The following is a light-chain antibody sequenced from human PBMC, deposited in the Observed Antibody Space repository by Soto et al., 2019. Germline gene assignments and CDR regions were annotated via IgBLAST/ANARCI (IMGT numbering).Light chain of an antibody. CDR1: QSLLHSNGYNY. CDR3: MQALQTWT. J-gene: IGKJ1*01. CDR2: LGS. Sequence: DIVMTQSPLSLPVTPGEPAPISCRSSQSLLHSNGYNYLDWYLQKPGQSPQLLIYLGSNRASGVPDRFSGRGSGTDFTLKISRVEAEDVGVYYCMQALQTWTFAQGTRVDIK. V-gene: IGKV2-28*01.